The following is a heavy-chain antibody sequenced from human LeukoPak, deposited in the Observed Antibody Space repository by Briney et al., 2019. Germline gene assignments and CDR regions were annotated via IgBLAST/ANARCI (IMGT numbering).Heavy chain of an antibody. Sequence: SETLSLTCAVSGGSISSSNWWSWVRQPPGKGLEWIGEIYHSGSTNYNPSLKSRVTISVDKSKNQFSLKLSSVTAPDTAVYYCARDRTDYYDSSGLDYWGQGTLVTVSS. V-gene: IGHV4-4*02. CDR3: ARDRTDYYDSSGLDY. D-gene: IGHD3-22*01. CDR1: GGSISSSNW. J-gene: IGHJ4*02. CDR2: IYHSGST.